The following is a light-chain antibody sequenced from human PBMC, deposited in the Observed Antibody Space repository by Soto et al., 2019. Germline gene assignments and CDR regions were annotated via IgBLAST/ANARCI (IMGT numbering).Light chain of an antibody. J-gene: IGKJ5*01. Sequence: EIVLTQSPATLSLSPGERATLSCRASQSFSSYLAWYQQKPGPAPRLLIYDASNRATGVPARFSGSGSGTDFTLTISSLEPEDFALYYCQQRNNWPPITFGQGTRLEIK. CDR3: QQRNNWPPIT. CDR2: DAS. V-gene: IGKV3-11*01. CDR1: QSFSSY.